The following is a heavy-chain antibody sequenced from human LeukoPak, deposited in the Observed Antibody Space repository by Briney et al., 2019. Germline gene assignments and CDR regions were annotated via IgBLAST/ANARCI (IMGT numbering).Heavy chain of an antibody. Sequence: GASVKVSCKASGYTFTGYYMHWVRQAPGQGLEWMGWISAYNGNTNYAQKLQGRVTMTTDTSTSTAYMELRSLRSDDTAVYYCARDPRFLEWSPRANYYYYGMDVWGQGTTVTVSS. J-gene: IGHJ6*02. D-gene: IGHD3-3*01. CDR1: GYTFTGYY. CDR2: ISAYNGNT. V-gene: IGHV1-18*04. CDR3: ARDPRFLEWSPRANYYYYGMDV.